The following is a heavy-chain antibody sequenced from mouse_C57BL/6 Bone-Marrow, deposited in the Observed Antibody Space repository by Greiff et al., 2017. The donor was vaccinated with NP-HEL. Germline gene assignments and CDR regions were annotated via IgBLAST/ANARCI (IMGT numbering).Heavy chain of an antibody. D-gene: IGHD2-2*01. V-gene: IGHV5-9-1*02. CDR3: TRSLYGYDVEYYAMDY. CDR1: GFTFSSYA. J-gene: IGHJ4*01. CDR2: ISSGGDYI. Sequence: EVKLMESGEGLVKPGGSLKLSCAASGFTFSSYAMSWVRQTPEKRLEWVAYISSGGDYIYYADTVKGRFTISRDNARNTLYLQMSSLKSEDTAMYYCTRSLYGYDVEYYAMDYWGQGTSVTVAS.